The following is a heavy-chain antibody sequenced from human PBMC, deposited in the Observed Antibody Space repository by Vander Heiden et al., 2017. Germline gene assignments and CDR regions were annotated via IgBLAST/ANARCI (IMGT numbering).Heavy chain of an antibody. Sequence: QVQLVESGGGVVQHGRSLRLSGAAPGFTFSSDGRHWVRQAPGKGLEWVAVIWYDGSNKYYADSVKGRFTISRDNSKNTLYLQMNSLRAEDTAVYYCARDRGYYSSTSCLDDAFDIWGQGTMVTVSS. CDR1: GFTFSSDG. J-gene: IGHJ3*02. CDR2: IWYDGSNK. CDR3: ARDRGYYSSTSCLDDAFDI. D-gene: IGHD2-2*01. V-gene: IGHV3-33*01.